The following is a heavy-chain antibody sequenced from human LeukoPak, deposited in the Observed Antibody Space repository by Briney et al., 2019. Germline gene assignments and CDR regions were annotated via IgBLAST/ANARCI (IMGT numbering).Heavy chain of an antibody. D-gene: IGHD6-25*01. CDR2: VYYSGST. J-gene: IGHJ4*02. CDR3: ARSSYGAAPYY. CDR1: GGSISSGGYY. Sequence: SETLSLTCTVSGGSISSGGYYWSWIRQHPGKGLEWIGYVYYSGSTYYNPSLKSRVTMSVDTSKNQFSLKLTSVTAADTAVYYCARSSYGAAPYYWGQGTLVTVSS. V-gene: IGHV4-31*03.